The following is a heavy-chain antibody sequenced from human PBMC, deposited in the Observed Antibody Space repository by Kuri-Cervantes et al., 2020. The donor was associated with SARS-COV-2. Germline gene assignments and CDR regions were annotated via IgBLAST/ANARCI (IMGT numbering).Heavy chain of an antibody. CDR1: GGTFSSYA. Sequence: SVKVSCKASGGTFSSYAISWVRQAPGQGLEWMGGIIPIFGTANYAQKFQGRVTITADKSTSTAYMELSSLRSEDTAVYYCAGDYYYDSSGYYYRFDYWAREPWSPSPQ. V-gene: IGHV1-69*06. D-gene: IGHD3-22*01. CDR3: AGDYYYDSSGYYYRFDY. CDR2: IIPIFGTA. J-gene: IGHJ4*02.